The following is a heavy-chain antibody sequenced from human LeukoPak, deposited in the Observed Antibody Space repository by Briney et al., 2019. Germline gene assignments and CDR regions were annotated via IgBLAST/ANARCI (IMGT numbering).Heavy chain of an antibody. CDR1: GYTFTSYG. D-gene: IGHD2-2*01. Sequence: GASVKVSCKASGYTFTSYGISWVRQAPGQGLEWMGWISAYNGNTNYAQKLQGRVTMTTDTSTSTAYMELRSLRSDDTAVYYCARDDCSSTSCYALNYYYYGMDVWGQGTTVTVSS. J-gene: IGHJ6*02. V-gene: IGHV1-18*01. CDR2: ISAYNGNT. CDR3: ARDDCSSTSCYALNYYYYGMDV.